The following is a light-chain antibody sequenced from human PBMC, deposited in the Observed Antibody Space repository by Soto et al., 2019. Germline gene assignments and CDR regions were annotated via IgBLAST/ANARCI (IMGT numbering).Light chain of an antibody. Sequence: PGETATLSCRASQSVRKNLAWYQQKPGQAPRLLIYDVSTRATGIPTRFSGSGSGTEFTLTISSLQSEDFAAYYCQQYNNWPLTFGGGTKVDIK. CDR2: DVS. J-gene: IGKJ4*01. CDR3: QQYNNWPLT. CDR1: QSVRKN. V-gene: IGKV3D-15*01.